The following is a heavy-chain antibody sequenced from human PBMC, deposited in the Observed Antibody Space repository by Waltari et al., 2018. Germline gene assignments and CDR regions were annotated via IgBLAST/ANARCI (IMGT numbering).Heavy chain of an antibody. J-gene: IGHJ5*02. CDR3: TRGGNYDFWSHRPFVDP. Sequence: QVQLQQWGAGLLGPSETLSLTCAVYGASFSDYYWGWVRQPPGKGLEWIGQIRQPGSTNYDPSLKNRVNISIATPRSQFSLRLSSVTAADTALYFCTRGGNYDFWSHRPFVDPWGQGTLVTVSS. V-gene: IGHV4-34*01. CDR2: IRQPGST. CDR1: GASFSDYY. D-gene: IGHD3-3*01.